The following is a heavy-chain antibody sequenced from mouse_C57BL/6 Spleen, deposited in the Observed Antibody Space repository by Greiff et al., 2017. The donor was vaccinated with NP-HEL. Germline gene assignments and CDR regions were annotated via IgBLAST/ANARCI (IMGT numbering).Heavy chain of an antibody. V-gene: IGHV1-22*01. Sequence: EVQLQESGPELVKPGASVKMSCKASGYTFTDYYMHWVKQSPGKSLEWIGYINPNNGGTSYNQKFKGKATLTVNKSSSTAYMELRSLTSEDSAVYYCAREDDYDPYAMDYWGQGTSVTVSS. CDR1: GYTFTDYY. CDR2: INPNNGGT. CDR3: AREDDYDPYAMDY. D-gene: IGHD2-4*01. J-gene: IGHJ4*01.